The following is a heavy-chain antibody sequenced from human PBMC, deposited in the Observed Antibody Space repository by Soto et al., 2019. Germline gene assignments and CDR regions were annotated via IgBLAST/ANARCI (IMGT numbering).Heavy chain of an antibody. D-gene: IGHD4-17*01. V-gene: IGHV4-59*08. CDR2: IYYSGST. J-gene: IGHJ3*01. CDR3: ARRYGHAFEF. CDR1: GGSISSYY. Sequence: QVQLQESGPGLVKPSETLSLTCTVSGGSISSYYWSWIRQPPGKGLEWIGYIYYSGSTNYNPSLKSRVTISVDTSKNQFSLKLSSVTAADTAVYYCARRYGHAFEFWGQGTMVPVSS.